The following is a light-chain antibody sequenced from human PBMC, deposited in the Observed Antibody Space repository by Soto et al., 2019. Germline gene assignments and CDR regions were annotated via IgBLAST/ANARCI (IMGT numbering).Light chain of an antibody. CDR2: EVS. V-gene: IGLV2-18*02. J-gene: IGLJ1*01. CDR3: SSYTSSSTYV. CDR1: SSDVGNYNR. Sequence: QSVLTQPPSVSGSPGQSVTISCTGTSSDVGNYNRVSWYQQPPGTAPKVIIYEVSNRPSGVPDRFSGSKSGNTASLTISGLQAEHEADYYCSSYTSSSTYVFGTGTKLTVL.